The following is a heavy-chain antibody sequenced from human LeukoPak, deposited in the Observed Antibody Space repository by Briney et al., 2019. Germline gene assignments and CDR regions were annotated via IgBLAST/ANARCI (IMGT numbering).Heavy chain of an antibody. D-gene: IGHD3-22*01. Sequence: GSLRLSCAASEFTFSTYAMNWVRQAPGKGLEWVAVISYDGSHKYYADSVKGRFTISRDNSKNTLYLQMNSLRAEDTAVYYCAKVRYSSGYYYPVDYWGQGTLVTVSS. V-gene: IGHV3-30-3*01. CDR3: AKVRYSSGYYYPVDY. CDR1: EFTFSTYA. CDR2: ISYDGSHK. J-gene: IGHJ4*02.